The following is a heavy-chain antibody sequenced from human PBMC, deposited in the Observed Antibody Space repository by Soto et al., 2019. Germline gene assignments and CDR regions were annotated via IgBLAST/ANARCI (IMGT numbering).Heavy chain of an antibody. Sequence: EVQLVESGGDLVQPGGSLKLSCAASGFIFSGPTIHWVRQASGEGLEWVGRIRGRADNYATGYAASVKGRFTISRDDSKKTAYLQMNSLKTEDTAVYFCTRAPDGNNADYWRQGTLVTVSS. CDR3: TRAPDGNNADY. D-gene: IGHD6-13*01. J-gene: IGHJ4*02. CDR1: GFIFSGPT. V-gene: IGHV3-73*02. CDR2: IRGRADNYAT.